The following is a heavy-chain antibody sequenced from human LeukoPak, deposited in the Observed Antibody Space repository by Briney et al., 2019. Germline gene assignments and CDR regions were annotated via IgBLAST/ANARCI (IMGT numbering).Heavy chain of an antibody. Sequence: PGGSLRLSCAASGFTFNSYGMHWVRQAPGKGLEWVSSISSSSDYIYYADSVKGRFTISRDNAKNSLYLQMNSLRAEDTAVYYCARKLGKWERLSPFDYWGQGTLVTVSS. CDR3: ARKLGKWERLSPFDY. J-gene: IGHJ4*02. V-gene: IGHV3-21*01. CDR2: ISSSSDYI. D-gene: IGHD1-26*01. CDR1: GFTFNSYG.